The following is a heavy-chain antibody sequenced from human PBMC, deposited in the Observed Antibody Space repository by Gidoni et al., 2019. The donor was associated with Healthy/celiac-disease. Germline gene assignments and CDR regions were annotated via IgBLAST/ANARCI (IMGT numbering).Heavy chain of an antibody. CDR2: ISSSSSYI. CDR3: ARDGPVVPAAMPHPTAYYYYGMDV. CDR1: GFTFSSYS. J-gene: IGHJ6*02. D-gene: IGHD2-2*01. V-gene: IGHV3-21*01. Sequence: EVQLVESGGGLVKPGGSLRLSCAASGFTFSSYSMNWVRQAPGKGLEWVSSISSSSSYIYYADSVKGRFTISRDNAKNSLYLQMNSLRAEDTAVYYCARDGPVVPAAMPHPTAYYYYGMDVWGQGTTVTVSS.